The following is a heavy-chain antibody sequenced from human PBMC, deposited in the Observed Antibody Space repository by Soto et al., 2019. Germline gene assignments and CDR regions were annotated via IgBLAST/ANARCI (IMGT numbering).Heavy chain of an antibody. CDR1: GFTFSSYG. J-gene: IGHJ4*02. D-gene: IGHD3-22*01. CDR3: AKSQFTMIVDFDY. CDR2: ISYDGSNK. V-gene: IGHV3-30*18. Sequence: GGSLRLSCAASGFTFSSYGMHWVRQAPGKGLEWVAVISYDGSNKYYADAVKGRFTISRDNSKNTLYLQMNSLRAEDTAVYYCAKSQFTMIVDFDYWGQGTLVTVSS.